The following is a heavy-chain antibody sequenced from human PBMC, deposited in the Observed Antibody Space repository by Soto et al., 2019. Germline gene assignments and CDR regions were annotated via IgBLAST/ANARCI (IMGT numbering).Heavy chain of an antibody. J-gene: IGHJ6*02. Sequence: QVRLVESGGGVVQPGRSLRLSCAASGFTFSSYAMHWVRQAPGKGLEWVAVILCDGSNKYYADSVKGQFTISRDNSKNTLYLQMNSLRAEDTAVYYCARDYYRFNSGYGFSMDVWGQGTTVTVSS. CDR1: GFTFSSYA. CDR2: ILCDGSNK. D-gene: IGHD5-12*01. V-gene: IGHV3-30-3*01. CDR3: ARDYYRFNSGYGFSMDV.